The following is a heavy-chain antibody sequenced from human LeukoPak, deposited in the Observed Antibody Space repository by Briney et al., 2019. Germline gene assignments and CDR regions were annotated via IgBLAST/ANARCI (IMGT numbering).Heavy chain of an antibody. Sequence: PGGSLRLSCAASGFAFDDYGLGWVRQLPEKGLEWVSGISGSADGGYNADSVKGRFTISRENSENTLYLQMNSLRAEDNAVDYCARDRAGYCRNTSCYWGAFDIWGQGTMVTVSS. J-gene: IGHJ3*02. CDR2: ISGSADGG. D-gene: IGHD2-2*01. V-gene: IGHV3-23*01. CDR1: GFAFDDYG. CDR3: ARDRAGYCRNTSCYWGAFDI.